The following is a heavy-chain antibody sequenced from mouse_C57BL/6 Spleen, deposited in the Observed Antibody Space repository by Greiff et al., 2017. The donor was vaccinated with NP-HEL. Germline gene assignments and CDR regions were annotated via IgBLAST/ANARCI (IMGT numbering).Heavy chain of an antibody. Sequence: QVQLQQSGAELVRPGTSVKMSCKASGYTFTNYWIGWAKQRPGHGLEWIGDIYPGGGYTNYNEKFKGKATLTADKSSSTAYMQFSSLTSEDSAIYYCARSATTVVPYWYFDVWGTGTTVTVSS. CDR3: ARSATTVVPYWYFDV. CDR2: IYPGGGYT. J-gene: IGHJ1*03. CDR1: GYTFTNYW. V-gene: IGHV1-63*01. D-gene: IGHD1-1*01.